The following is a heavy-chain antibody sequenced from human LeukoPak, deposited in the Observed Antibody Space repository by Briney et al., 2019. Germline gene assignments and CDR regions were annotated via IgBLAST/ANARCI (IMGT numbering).Heavy chain of an antibody. Sequence: PGGSLRLSCTTSEFTFSNYWMHWVRQVPGKGLVWVSRIDTDGTTTDYADSVKGRFTISRDNAKNTLYLQMNSLRAEDTAVYYCAKVPSGYYDSKGIGNDYWGQGTLVTVSS. D-gene: IGHD3-22*01. CDR3: AKVPSGYYDSKGIGNDY. CDR2: IDTDGTTT. V-gene: IGHV3-74*01. J-gene: IGHJ4*02. CDR1: EFTFSNYW.